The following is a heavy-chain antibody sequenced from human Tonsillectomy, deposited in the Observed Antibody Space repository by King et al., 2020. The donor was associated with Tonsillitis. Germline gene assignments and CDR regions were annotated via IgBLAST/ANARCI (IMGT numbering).Heavy chain of an antibody. CDR2: ISDSSIYI. D-gene: IGHD6-13*01. J-gene: IGHJ3*02. V-gene: IGHV3-21*01. CDR3: ARDCIAAAGTINAFDS. CDR1: GFTFSSYT. Sequence: DVQLVESGGGLVKPGGSLRLSCAASGFTFSSYTMNWVRRAPGKGLEWVSSISDSSIYIYYADSLKGRFTISRDNAKNSLYLQMNSLRAEDTAVYFCARDCIAAAGTINAFDSWGQGTMVTVSS.